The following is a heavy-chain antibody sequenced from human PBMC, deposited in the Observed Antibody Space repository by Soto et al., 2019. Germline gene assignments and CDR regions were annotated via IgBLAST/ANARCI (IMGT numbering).Heavy chain of an antibody. D-gene: IGHD3-16*01. CDR1: NGSITSGNW. V-gene: IGHV4-4*02. CDR3: ARVWGALAPIAGWFGP. Sequence: QVQLQESGPGLVKPSGTLSLTCAVSNGSITSGNWWSWVRQPPGKGLEWIGDIYQTGSTNYNPSLRGRVIISVDKSKNNFSLSLSSVTAADTAVYFCARVWGALAPIAGWFGPWGRGILVTVSS. CDR2: IYQTGST. J-gene: IGHJ5*02.